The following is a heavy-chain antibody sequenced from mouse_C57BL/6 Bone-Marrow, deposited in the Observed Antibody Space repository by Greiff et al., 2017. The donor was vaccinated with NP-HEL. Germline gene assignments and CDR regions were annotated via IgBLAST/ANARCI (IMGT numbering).Heavy chain of an antibody. V-gene: IGHV1-64*01. CDR3: ARDGIYYGSSYGWYFDV. CDR2: IHPNSGST. Sequence: QVQLQQPGAELVKPGASVKLSCKASGYTFTSYWMHWVKQRPGQGLEWIGMIHPNSGSTNYNEKFKSKATLTVDKSSSTAYMQLSSLTSEDSAVYYCARDGIYYGSSYGWYFDVWGTGTTVTVSS. CDR1: GYTFTSYW. J-gene: IGHJ1*03. D-gene: IGHD1-1*01.